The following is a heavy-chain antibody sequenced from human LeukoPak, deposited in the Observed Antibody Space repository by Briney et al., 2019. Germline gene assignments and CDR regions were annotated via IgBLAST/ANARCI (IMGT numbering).Heavy chain of an antibody. D-gene: IGHD5-18*01. V-gene: IGHV4-39*01. Sequence: SETLSLTCTVSGGSISSSTYYWGWLRQPPGKGLEWIASMYYSGYTYYNPSLQSRVSRSADTSKNQFSLKLSSVTAADTAVYYCARGYSYNGFDHCGQGTLVTVSS. CDR1: GGSISSSTYY. CDR3: ARGYSYNGFDH. J-gene: IGHJ4*02. CDR2: MYYSGYT.